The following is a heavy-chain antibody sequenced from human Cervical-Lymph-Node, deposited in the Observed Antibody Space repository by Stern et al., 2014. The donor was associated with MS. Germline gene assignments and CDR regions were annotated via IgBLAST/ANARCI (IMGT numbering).Heavy chain of an antibody. D-gene: IGHD1-26*01. V-gene: IGHV5-51*03. CDR2: IYPGDSDP. J-gene: IGHJ4*02. CDR1: GYSFTRYW. Sequence: EVQLVQSGAEVKKPGESLKISCKGSGYSFTRYWIGWVRQMPGKGLERRGIIYPGDSDPRSSPSFQGQVTISVDKFISTAHLQWSSLKASDTAMYYCASSSMGATGAFDYWGQGTLLTVSS. CDR3: ASSSMGATGAFDY.